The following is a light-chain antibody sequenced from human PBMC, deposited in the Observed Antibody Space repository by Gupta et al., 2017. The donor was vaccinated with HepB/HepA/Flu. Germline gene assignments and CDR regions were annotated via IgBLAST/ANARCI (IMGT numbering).Light chain of an antibody. CDR1: QSISNY. J-gene: IGKJ4*01. CDR2: AAS. V-gene: IGKV1-39*01. Sequence: DIQMTQYPSSLSVSVGDRVTITCRASQSISNYLNWYQQNPGKAPKLLIFAASSLQSGVPSRFSGGGSGTDFTLTISSLQPEDFATYYCQQSYTSPLSFGGGTKVEIK. CDR3: QQSYTSPLS.